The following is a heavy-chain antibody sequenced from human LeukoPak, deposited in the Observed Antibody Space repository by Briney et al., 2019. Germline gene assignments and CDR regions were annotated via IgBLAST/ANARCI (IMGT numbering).Heavy chain of an antibody. CDR1: GGSISSYY. CDR3: ARDGYSYTDV. Sequence: PSETPSLTCTVSGGSISSYYWSWIRQPPGKGLEWIGYIYYSGSTNYNPSLKSRVTISVDTSKNQFSLRLSSVTTADTAVYYCARDGYSYTDVWGQGILVTVSS. CDR2: IYYSGST. V-gene: IGHV4-59*01. D-gene: IGHD5-18*01. J-gene: IGHJ4*02.